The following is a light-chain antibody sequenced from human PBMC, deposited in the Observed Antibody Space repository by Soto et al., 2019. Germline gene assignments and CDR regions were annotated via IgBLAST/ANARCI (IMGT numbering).Light chain of an antibody. CDR1: QSISSN. J-gene: IGKJ4*01. CDR2: GAS. V-gene: IGKV3-15*01. Sequence: EIVLRQSPATLSVSPGESAALSCRASQSISSNLAWYQQKPGQPPRLLISGASTRATGIPARFSGSGSGTEFTLTISSLQSEDLAVYHCQQYHDWPLTFGGGTKVEIK. CDR3: QQYHDWPLT.